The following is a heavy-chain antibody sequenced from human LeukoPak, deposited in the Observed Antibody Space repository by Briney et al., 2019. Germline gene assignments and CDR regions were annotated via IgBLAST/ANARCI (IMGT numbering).Heavy chain of an antibody. CDR1: GYTFTGYY. CDR3: ARDLGVVVPAD. CDR2: INPNSGGT. V-gene: IGHV1-2*06. Sequence: ASVQVSCKASGYTFTGYYMHWVRQAPGQGLGWMGRINPNSGGTNYAQKFQGRVTMTRDTSISTAYMELSRLRSDDTAVYYCARDLGVVVPADWGQGTLVTVSS. D-gene: IGHD2-2*01. J-gene: IGHJ4*02.